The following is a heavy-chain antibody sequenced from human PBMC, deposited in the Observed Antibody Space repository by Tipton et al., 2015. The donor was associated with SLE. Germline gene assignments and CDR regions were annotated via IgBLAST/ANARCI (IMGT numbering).Heavy chain of an antibody. CDR1: GASISSHY. Sequence: TLSLTCTVSGASISSHYWNWIRQSPGKGLEWFGYIHYSRDTNYNPSLKSRVTISVDTSKNQLSLKLTSVTAADTAVYYCARAGYSGSYYGYYYYGMDVWGQGTTVTVSS. CDR3: ARAGYSGSYYGYYYYGMDV. D-gene: IGHD1-26*01. CDR2: IHYSRDT. V-gene: IGHV4-59*11. J-gene: IGHJ6*02.